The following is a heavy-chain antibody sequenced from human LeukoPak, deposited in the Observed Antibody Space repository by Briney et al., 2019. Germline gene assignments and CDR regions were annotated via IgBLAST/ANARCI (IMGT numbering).Heavy chain of an antibody. V-gene: IGHV1-2*02. J-gene: IGHJ4*02. Sequence: GSVKVSCKASGYTFTGYYMHWVRQAPGQGLEWMGWINPNSGGTNYAQKFQGRVTMTRDTSISTAYMELSRLRSDDTAVYYCARGSDDFWSGYSPSYWGQGTLVTVSS. CDR1: GYTFTGYY. CDR2: INPNSGGT. D-gene: IGHD3-3*01. CDR3: ARGSDDFWSGYSPSY.